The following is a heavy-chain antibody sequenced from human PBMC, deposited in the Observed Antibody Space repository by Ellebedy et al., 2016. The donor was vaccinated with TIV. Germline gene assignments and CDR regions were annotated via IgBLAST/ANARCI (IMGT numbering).Heavy chain of an antibody. CDR2: VWHDGSKT. J-gene: IGHJ4*02. CDR3: ARGVDY. CDR1: GFTFSSYG. Sequence: GGSLRLSXAASGFTFSSYGMHWVRQAPGKGLEWVAVVWHDGSKTYYADSVKGRFTISRDNSKNTLYLQMNSLRADDTAVYYCARGVDYWGQGTLVTVSS. V-gene: IGHV3-33*01.